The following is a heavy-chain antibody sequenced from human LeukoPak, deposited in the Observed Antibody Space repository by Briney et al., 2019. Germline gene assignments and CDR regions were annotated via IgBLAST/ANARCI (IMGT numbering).Heavy chain of an antibody. CDR1: GFTFGTYA. D-gene: IGHD3-16*02. Sequence: GGSLRLSCAVSGFTFGTYAMSWVRQAPGKGLEWVSGISGNGAHTYYADSVKGRFTISRDKSKNTLYLQMRGLRAEDTAIYYCAKERLGDLSPEDHWGQGTQVIVSS. J-gene: IGHJ4*02. V-gene: IGHV3-23*01. CDR2: ISGNGAHT. CDR3: AKERLGDLSPEDH.